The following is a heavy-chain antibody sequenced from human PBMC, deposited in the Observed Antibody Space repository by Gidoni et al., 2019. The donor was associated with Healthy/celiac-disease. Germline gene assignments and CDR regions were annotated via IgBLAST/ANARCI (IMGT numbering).Heavy chain of an antibody. J-gene: IGHJ4*02. CDR1: GGSISSSRYN. CDR2: IYYIGST. CDR3: ARHYYDFWSGYFF. D-gene: IGHD3-3*01. Sequence: HLPLQESGAGLGNPATTLSLTCPVSGGSISSSRYNCGWIRQPPGKGLAWIGSIYYIGSTYYSPSLKGRVTISVDTSKNQFSLKLSSVTAADTAVYYCARHYYDFWSGYFFWGQGTLVTVSS. V-gene: IGHV4-39*01.